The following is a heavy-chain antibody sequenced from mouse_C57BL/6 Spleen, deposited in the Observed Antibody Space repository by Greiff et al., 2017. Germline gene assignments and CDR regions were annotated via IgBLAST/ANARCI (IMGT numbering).Heavy chain of an antibody. Sequence: QVQLQQSGPELVKPGASVKISCKASGYAFSSSWMNWVKQRPGKGLEWIGRIYPGDGDTNYNGKFKGKATLTADKSSSTAYMQLSSLTSEDSAVYFCARGLLRSPFMDYWGQGTSVTVSS. V-gene: IGHV1-82*01. D-gene: IGHD1-1*01. J-gene: IGHJ4*01. CDR2: IYPGDGDT. CDR3: ARGLLRSPFMDY. CDR1: GYAFSSSW.